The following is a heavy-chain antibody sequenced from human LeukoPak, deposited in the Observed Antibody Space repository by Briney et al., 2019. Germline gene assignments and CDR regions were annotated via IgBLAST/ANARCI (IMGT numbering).Heavy chain of an antibody. V-gene: IGHV4-34*01. CDR2: INHSGST. D-gene: IGHD4-17*01. CDR1: GGSFSGYY. CDR3: ARGRTVPVRPNYYMDV. J-gene: IGHJ6*03. Sequence: SETLSLTCAVYGGSFSGYYWSWIRQPPGKGLEWIGEINHSGSTNYNPSLKSRVTISVDTPKNQFSLKLSSVTAADTAVYYCARGRTVPVRPNYYMDVWGKGTTVTVSS.